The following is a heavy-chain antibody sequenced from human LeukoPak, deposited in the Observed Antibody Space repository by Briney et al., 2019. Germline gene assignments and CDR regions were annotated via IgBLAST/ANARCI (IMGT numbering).Heavy chain of an antibody. CDR1: GFTFSSYA. V-gene: IGHV3-23*01. D-gene: IGHD3-22*01. CDR3: AKVEKGEYYYDSSGPLDY. J-gene: IGHJ4*02. CDR2: ISGSGGST. Sequence: GSLRLSCAASGFTFSSYAMSWVRQAPGKGLEWVSAISGSGGSTYYADSVKGRFTISRDNSKNTLYLQMNSLRAEDTAVYYCAKVEKGEYYYDSSGPLDYWGQGTLVTVSS.